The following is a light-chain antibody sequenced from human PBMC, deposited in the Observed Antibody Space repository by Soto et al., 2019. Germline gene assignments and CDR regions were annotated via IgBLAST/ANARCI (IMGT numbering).Light chain of an antibody. CDR3: QQYSGSPWT. CDR2: GAS. Sequence: EIVLTQSPGTLSLSPGERATLFCRASQSVSSSYLAWYQQNPGQAPRLLIYGASTRATGIPDMFSGSGSGTDVSLTISRLEPEDVAVYYLQQYSGSPWTFGQGTKVDIK. V-gene: IGKV3-20*01. CDR1: QSVSSSY. J-gene: IGKJ1*01.